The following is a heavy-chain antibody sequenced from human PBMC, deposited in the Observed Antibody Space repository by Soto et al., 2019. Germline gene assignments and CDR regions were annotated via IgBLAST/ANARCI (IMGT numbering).Heavy chain of an antibody. Sequence: SGFTFSSYDMHWVRQATGKGLEWVSAIGTAGDTYYPGSVKGRFTISRENAKNSLYLQMNSLRAEDTAVYYCARGAVAGTFQNFDYWGQGTLVTVSS. CDR1: GFTFSSYD. J-gene: IGHJ4*02. V-gene: IGHV3-13*01. D-gene: IGHD6-19*01. CDR3: ARGAVAGTFQNFDY. CDR2: IGTAGDT.